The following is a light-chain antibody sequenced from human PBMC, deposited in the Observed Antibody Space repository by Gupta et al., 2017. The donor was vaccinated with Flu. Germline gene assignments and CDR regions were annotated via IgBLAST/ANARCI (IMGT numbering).Light chain of an antibody. J-gene: IGLJ2*01. CDR2: DDN. V-gene: IGLV1-51*01. CDR3: GTWDSSMSEVV. Sequence: QSVLTQPPSVSAPPGQRVTISCSGSNSNIGTNYVSWYQQLPGTAPNLLIYDDNLRPSVIPDRFSGSKSGPSATLAIXGXQTGDEXNYFCGTWDSSMSEVVFAGGTKLTVL. CDR1: NSNIGTNY.